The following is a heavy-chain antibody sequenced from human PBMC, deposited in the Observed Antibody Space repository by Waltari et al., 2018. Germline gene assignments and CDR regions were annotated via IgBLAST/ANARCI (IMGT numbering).Heavy chain of an antibody. CDR3: VRDLGGSGNSWFDA. V-gene: IGHV4-38-2*02. CDR2: SSHSATT. Sequence: QVQLQESGPGLARPSETLSLTCYVSSYSIRSGYFWGWVRQPPGKGLPWIGSSSHSATTYYNPSLRSRVTMSFDTSKNQFALKVTSVTAEDTAIYYCVRDLGGSGNSWFDAWGQGTLVIVSS. J-gene: IGHJ5*02. CDR1: SYSIRSGYF. D-gene: IGHD3-10*01.